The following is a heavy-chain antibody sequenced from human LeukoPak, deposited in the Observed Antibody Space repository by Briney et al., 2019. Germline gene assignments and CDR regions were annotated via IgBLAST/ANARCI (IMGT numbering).Heavy chain of an antibody. CDR3: ARKDNESSGFDN. J-gene: IGHJ4*02. V-gene: IGHV4-28*01. CDR2: IYYSGST. CDR1: GYSISTRNW. Sequence: SETLSLTCTVSGYSISTRNWWGWIRQPPGKGLEWIGYIYYSGSTYYNPSLKSRVTMSLDTSQNQLSLKLSSVSAVDTAVYYCARKDNESSGFDNWGQGTLVTVSS. D-gene: IGHD3-22*01.